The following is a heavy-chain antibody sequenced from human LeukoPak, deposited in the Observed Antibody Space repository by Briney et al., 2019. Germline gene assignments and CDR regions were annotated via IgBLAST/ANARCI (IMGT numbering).Heavy chain of an antibody. V-gene: IGHV1-2*02. CDR3: TRTREGVWGSYSP. D-gene: IGHD3-16*01. CDR2: INPKSGGA. Sequence: GASVKVSCKASGYSFTNYYIHWVRLAPGQGLEWMGWINPKSGGAHYAQKFQGRVSMTRDTSINTVYLELSSLRSNDTAVYYCTRTREGVWGSYSPWGQGTLVTVSS. CDR1: GYSFTNYY. J-gene: IGHJ4*02.